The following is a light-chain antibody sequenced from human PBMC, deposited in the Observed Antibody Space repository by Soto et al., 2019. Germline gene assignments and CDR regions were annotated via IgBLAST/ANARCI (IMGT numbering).Light chain of an antibody. CDR1: SSDVGGYNY. J-gene: IGLJ3*02. CDR3: TSYTTSSPYLV. CDR2: DVT. V-gene: IGLV2-14*03. Sequence: QSALTQPASVSGSPGQSITISCTGTSSDVGGYNYVSWYQHHPGKAPKLMIYDVTNRPSGVSNRFSGSKSGNTASLTISGLQAEYEADYYCTSYTTSSPYLVFGGGTKVTVL.